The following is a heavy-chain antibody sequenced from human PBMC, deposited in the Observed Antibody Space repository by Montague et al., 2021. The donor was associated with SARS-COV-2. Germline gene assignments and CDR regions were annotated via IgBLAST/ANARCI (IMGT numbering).Heavy chain of an antibody. CDR2: IHDTGST. Sequence: TLSLTCTVSGGSISRGGYYYTWIRQYPGKGLEWIGNIHDTGSTXYNSSLRSRITMSVDTSKNQFSLKLISVTAVDTAVYYCARSLEYGNASGYFDYWGQGTLVTVSS. J-gene: IGHJ4*02. CDR3: ARSLEYGNASGYFDY. V-gene: IGHV4-31*03. D-gene: IGHD1-1*01. CDR1: GGSISRGGYY.